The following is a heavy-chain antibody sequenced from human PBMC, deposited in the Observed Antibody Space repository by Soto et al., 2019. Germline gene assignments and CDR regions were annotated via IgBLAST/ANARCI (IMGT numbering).Heavy chain of an antibody. V-gene: IGHV3-23*01. Sequence: EVQLLESGGGWLQPGGSLRLSCAASGFTFSSYAMNWVRQAPGKGLEWVSGITGSGAGSYYSDSVKGRFTISRDNSKNTLYLQMNSLRAEDTAVYYWAKAYSNSRPNAGFDPWGQGTLVTVSS. D-gene: IGHD1-26*01. J-gene: IGHJ5*02. CDR2: ITGSGAGS. CDR3: AKAYSNSRPNAGFDP. CDR1: GFTFSSYA.